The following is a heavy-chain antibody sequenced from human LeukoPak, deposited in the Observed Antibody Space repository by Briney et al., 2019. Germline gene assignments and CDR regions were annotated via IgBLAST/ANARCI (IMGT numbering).Heavy chain of an antibody. CDR2: INHSGST. CDR3: ARRMPRYSGYAQTFDY. CDR1: GGSFSGYY. J-gene: IGHJ4*02. V-gene: IGHV4-34*01. Sequence: PSETLSFTCAVYGGSFSGYYWSWIRQPPGKGLEWIGEINHSGSTNYNPSLKSRVTISVDTSKNQFSLKLSSVTAADTAVYYCARRMPRYSGYAQTFDYWGQGTLVTVSS. D-gene: IGHD5-12*01.